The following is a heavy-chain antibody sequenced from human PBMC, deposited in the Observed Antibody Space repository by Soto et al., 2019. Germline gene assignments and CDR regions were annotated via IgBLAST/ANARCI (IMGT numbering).Heavy chain of an antibody. Sequence: PSETLSLTCTVSGGSISSVSYYWSWIRHHPGKGLEWIGYIYYSGSTYYNPSLKSRVTISVDTSKNQFSLKLSSVTAADTAVYYCASFTIFGVVTTNWFDPWGQGTLVTVSS. CDR2: IYYSGST. CDR3: ASFTIFGVVTTNWFDP. D-gene: IGHD3-3*01. CDR1: GGSISSVSYY. V-gene: IGHV4-30-4*08. J-gene: IGHJ5*02.